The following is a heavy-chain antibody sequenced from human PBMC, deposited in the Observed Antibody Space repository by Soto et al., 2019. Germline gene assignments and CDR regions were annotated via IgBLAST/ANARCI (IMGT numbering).Heavy chain of an antibody. CDR2: IIPIFGTA. J-gene: IGHJ3*02. CDR3: ARDDAYGADSSGYYPAAFDI. Sequence: ASVKVSCKASGGTFSSYAISWVRQAPGQGLEWMGGIIPIFGTANYAQKFQGRVTITADESTSTAYMELSSLRSEDTAVYYCARDDAYGADSSGYYPAAFDIWGQGTMVTVSS. D-gene: IGHD3-22*01. V-gene: IGHV1-69*13. CDR1: GGTFSSYA.